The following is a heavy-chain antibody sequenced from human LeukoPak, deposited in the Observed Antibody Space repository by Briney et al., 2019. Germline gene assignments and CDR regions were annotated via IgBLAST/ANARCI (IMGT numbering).Heavy chain of an antibody. Sequence: GGSLRLSCAASGFTFSSYPMSWVRQAPGKGLEWVSAISGKGGSTYYADSVKGRFTISRDNSKNTLYLQMNSLRAEDTAVYYCAKDVYDFWSGQGYCQHWGQGTLVTVSS. J-gene: IGHJ1*01. D-gene: IGHD3-3*01. V-gene: IGHV3-23*01. CDR2: ISGKGGST. CDR1: GFTFSSYP. CDR3: AKDVYDFWSGQGYCQH.